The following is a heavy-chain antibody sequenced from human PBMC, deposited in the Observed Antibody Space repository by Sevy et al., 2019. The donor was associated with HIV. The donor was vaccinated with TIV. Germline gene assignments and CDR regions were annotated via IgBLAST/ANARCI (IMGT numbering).Heavy chain of an antibody. CDR1: GFTVSSNY. Sequence: GGSLRLSCAASGFTVSSNYMSWVRQAPGKGLEWVSVIYSGGSTYYADSVKGRFTISRDNSKNTLYLQMNSLRVEDTAVYYRARAARRDGYNYDYWGQGTLVTVSS. CDR2: IYSGGST. CDR3: ARAARRDGYNYDY. J-gene: IGHJ4*02. V-gene: IGHV3-53*01. D-gene: IGHD5-12*01.